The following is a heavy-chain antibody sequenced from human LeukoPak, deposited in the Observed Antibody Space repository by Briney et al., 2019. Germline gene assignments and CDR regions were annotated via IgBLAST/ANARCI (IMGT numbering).Heavy chain of an antibody. J-gene: IGHJ4*02. D-gene: IGHD3-9*01. CDR2: IYTSGST. CDR1: GGSISSGSYY. Sequence: SETLSLTCTVSGGSISSGSYYWSWIRQPAGKGLEWIGRIYTSGSTNYNPSLKSRVTISVHTSKNQFSLKLSSVTAADTAVYYCARDFYDILTGYYYPFDYLGQGTLVTVSS. CDR3: ARDFYDILTGYYYPFDY. V-gene: IGHV4-61*02.